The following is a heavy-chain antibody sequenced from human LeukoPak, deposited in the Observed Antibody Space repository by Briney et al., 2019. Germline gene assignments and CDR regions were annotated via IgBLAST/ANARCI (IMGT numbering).Heavy chain of an antibody. D-gene: IGHD4-23*01. CDR3: ARPLKEGYGGNYGGPDY. CDR1: GYIFTSNH. CDR2: INPSGGGT. V-gene: IGHV1-46*01. Sequence: EASVKVSCKASGYIFTSNHMHWVRQAPGQGLEWMGVINPSGGGTTYAQKFQGRVTMTRDTSTSTVYMELRSLRSEDTAVYYCARPLKEGYGGNYGGPDYWGQGTLVTVSS. J-gene: IGHJ4*02.